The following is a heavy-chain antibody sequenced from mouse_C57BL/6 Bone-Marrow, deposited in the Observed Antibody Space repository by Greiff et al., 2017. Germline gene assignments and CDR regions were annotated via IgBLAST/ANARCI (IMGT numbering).Heavy chain of an antibody. Sequence: QVQLQQSGAELVRPGASVTLSCKASGYTFTDYEMHWVKQTPVHGLEWIGAIDPETGGTAYNQKFKGKAILTADKSSSTAYMELRSLTSEDSAVYYCTRGDYYGRSVYYFDYRGQGTTLTVSS. CDR1: GYTFTDYE. CDR3: TRGDYYGRSVYYFDY. V-gene: IGHV1-15*01. J-gene: IGHJ2*01. D-gene: IGHD1-1*01. CDR2: IDPETGGT.